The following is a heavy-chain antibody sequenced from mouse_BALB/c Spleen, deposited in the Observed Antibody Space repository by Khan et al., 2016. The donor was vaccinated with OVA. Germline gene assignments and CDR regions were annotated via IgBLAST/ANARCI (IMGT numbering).Heavy chain of an antibody. V-gene: IGHV3-2*02. CDR2: ISYSGST. CDR1: GYSITSDYA. J-gene: IGHJ4*01. Sequence: QLEESGPGLVKPSQSLSLTCTVTGYSITSDYAWNWIRQFPGNKLEWMGYISYSGSTTYNPSLKSRISITRDTSKDQFFLQLKSVTSEDTATYYCASELGRYDALDYWGQGTSVTVSS. D-gene: IGHD4-1*01. CDR3: ASELGRYDALDY.